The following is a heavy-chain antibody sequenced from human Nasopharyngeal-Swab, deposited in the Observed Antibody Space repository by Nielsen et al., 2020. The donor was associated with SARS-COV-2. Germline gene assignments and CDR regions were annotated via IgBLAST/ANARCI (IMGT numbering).Heavy chain of an antibody. J-gene: IGHJ4*02. CDR2: IWYDGTNQ. D-gene: IGHD4-23*01. V-gene: IGHV3-33*01. Sequence: GESLKISCAASGFTFSGYVMHWVRQAPGKGPEWVAVIWYDGTNQYYADSVKGRFTISRDDSKNTLYLQMNSLRAEDTAVYYCARGSPTANYGGNSGFDYWGQGTLVTVSS. CDR3: ARGSPTANYGGNSGFDY. CDR1: GFTFSGYV.